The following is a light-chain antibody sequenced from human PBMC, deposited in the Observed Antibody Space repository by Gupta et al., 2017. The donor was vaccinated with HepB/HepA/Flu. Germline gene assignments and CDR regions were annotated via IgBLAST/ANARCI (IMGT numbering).Light chain of an antibody. CDR2: NNS. V-gene: IGLV3-19*01. CDR1: SLRTHY. J-gene: IGLJ3*02. Sequence: SSELTQDPTVSVALGQTVRITCQGDSLRTHYANWYQQKPGQAPLLVIYNNSNRPSVIPDRFSGSSSRNTASMTITGAEAEDEADYYCHSRSGDSDHSVFGGGTKLTV. CDR3: HSRSGDSDHSV.